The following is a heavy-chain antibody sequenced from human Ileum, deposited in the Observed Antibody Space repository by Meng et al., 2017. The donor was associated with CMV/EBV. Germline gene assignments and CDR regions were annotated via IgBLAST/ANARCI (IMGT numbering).Heavy chain of an antibody. Sequence: AVYGGSLSGYSWSWIRQPPGKGLEWIGEINHSETTKYNPSLKSRVSISADTPKNQLSLKLSVVTAADTAVYYCARINEAYLSRQLEYWGQGTVVTVSS. CDR3: ARINEAYLSRQLEY. D-gene: IGHD6-6*01. J-gene: IGHJ4*02. CDR1: GGSLSGYS. V-gene: IGHV4-34*01. CDR2: INHSETT.